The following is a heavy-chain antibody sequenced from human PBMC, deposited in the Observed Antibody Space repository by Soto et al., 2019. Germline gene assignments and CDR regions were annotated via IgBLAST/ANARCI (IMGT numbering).Heavy chain of an antibody. J-gene: IGHJ4*02. CDR2: IYRGGST. V-gene: IGHV3-66*01. Sequence: EMQLVESGGGLVQPGGSLRLSCVPSGFDVSTSYLNWVRQAPGKGLEWVSIIYRGGSTYYADSVRGRFTISRDIFKNTLYLQMDSLRAEDTAVYYCVRDAGGYNGYLDYWGQGALVTVSS. D-gene: IGHD5-18*01. CDR3: VRDAGGYNGYLDY. CDR1: GFDVSTSY.